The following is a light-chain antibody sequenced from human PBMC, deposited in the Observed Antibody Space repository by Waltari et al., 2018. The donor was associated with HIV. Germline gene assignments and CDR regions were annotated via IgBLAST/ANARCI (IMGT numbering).Light chain of an antibody. CDR2: GNN. CDR1: HSTIGADYD. CDR3: HSYDSGLGAL. V-gene: IGLV1-40*01. J-gene: IGLJ3*02. Sequence: QSVLTQPPSVSGAPGQKVTISCPGSHSTIGADYDVPWYQQLPGRAPNVLIYGNNKRPSGIPDRFSGSKSGTSASLAITGLQSDDEADYYCHSYDSGLGALFGGGTKVTVL.